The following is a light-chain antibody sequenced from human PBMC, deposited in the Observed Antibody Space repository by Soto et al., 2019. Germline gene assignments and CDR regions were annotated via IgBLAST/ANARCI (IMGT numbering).Light chain of an antibody. V-gene: IGLV1-47*01. J-gene: IGLJ2*01. Sequence: QSVLTQPPSASGTPGQRVTISCSGSSSNIGSNYVYWYQQVPGTAPRLLMYRASQRPSGVPDRFSGSKSGTSASLAISGLRSEDEADYYWAAWDDTLNGLVFGGGTKLTVL. CDR1: SSNIGSNY. CDR2: RAS. CDR3: AAWDDTLNGLV.